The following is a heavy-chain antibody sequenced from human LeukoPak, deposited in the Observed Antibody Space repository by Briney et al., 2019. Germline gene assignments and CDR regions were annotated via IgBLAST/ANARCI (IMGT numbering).Heavy chain of an antibody. D-gene: IGHD3-22*01. CDR3: AGTPGYDSSGYIAY. CDR2: INPNSGDT. CDR1: GYTFTNYY. J-gene: IGHJ4*02. V-gene: IGHV1-2*02. Sequence: ASVKVSCKASGYTFTNYYMHWVRQAPGQGLEWLGWINPNSGDTRSLQKFQGRVTMTRDTSINTAYMELSGLRSDDTVVYYCAGTPGYDSSGYIAYWGQGTLVTVSS.